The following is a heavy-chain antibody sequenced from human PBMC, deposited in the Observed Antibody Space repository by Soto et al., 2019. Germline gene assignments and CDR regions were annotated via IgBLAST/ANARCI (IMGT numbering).Heavy chain of an antibody. V-gene: IGHV1-2*04. D-gene: IGHD6-19*01. Sequence: ASVKVSCKASGYTFTGYYMHWVRQAPGQGLEWMGWINPNSGGTNYAQKFQGWVTMTRDTSISTAYMELSRLRSDDTAVCYCARDSAVDPYYYYYYGMDVWGQGTTVTVSS. J-gene: IGHJ6*02. CDR3: ARDSAVDPYYYYYYGMDV. CDR1: GYTFTGYY. CDR2: INPNSGGT.